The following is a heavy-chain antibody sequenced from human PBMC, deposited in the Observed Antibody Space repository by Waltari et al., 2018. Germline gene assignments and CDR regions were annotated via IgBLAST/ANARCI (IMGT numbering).Heavy chain of an antibody. CDR3: APDYGSGSYYNRAPKTYP. D-gene: IGHD3-10*01. V-gene: IGHV1-2*06. Sequence: QVQLVQSGAEVKKPGASVKVSCKASGYTFTGYYMHWVRQAAGQGLEWMGRINPNSGGTNYAQKFQGRVTMTRDTSISTAYMELSRLRSDDTAVYYCAPDYGSGSYYNRAPKTYPWGQGTLVTVSS. J-gene: IGHJ5*02. CDR1: GYTFTGYY. CDR2: INPNSGGT.